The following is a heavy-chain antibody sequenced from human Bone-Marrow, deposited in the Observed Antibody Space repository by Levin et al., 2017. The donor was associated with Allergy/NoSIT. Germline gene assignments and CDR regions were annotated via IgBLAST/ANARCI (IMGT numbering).Heavy chain of an antibody. J-gene: IGHJ4*02. Sequence: GGSLRLSCAASGFTFSSYSMNWVRQAPGKGLEWVSSISSSSSYIYYADSVKGRFTISRDNAKNSLYLQMNSLRAEDTAVYYCARGGRIPGYCSGGSCYFSPAQGVHYWGQGTLVTVSS. V-gene: IGHV3-21*01. CDR3: ARGGRIPGYCSGGSCYFSPAQGVHY. CDR1: GFTFSSYS. D-gene: IGHD2-15*01. CDR2: ISSSSSYI.